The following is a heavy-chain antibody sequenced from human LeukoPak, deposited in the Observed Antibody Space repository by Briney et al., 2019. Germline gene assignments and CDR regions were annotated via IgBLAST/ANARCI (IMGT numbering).Heavy chain of an antibody. Sequence: SETLSLTCAVYGGSFSGYYWSWIRQPPGKGLEWIGEINHSGSTNYNPSLKSRVTISVDTSKNQFSLKLSSVTAADTAVYYCAREDVVTYYFDYWGQGTLVTASS. D-gene: IGHD3-22*01. CDR2: INHSGST. J-gene: IGHJ4*02. CDR3: AREDVVTYYFDY. V-gene: IGHV4-34*01. CDR1: GGSFSGYY.